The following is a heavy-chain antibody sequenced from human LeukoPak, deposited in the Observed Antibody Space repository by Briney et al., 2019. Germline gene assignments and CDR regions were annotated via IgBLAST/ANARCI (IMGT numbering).Heavy chain of an antibody. CDR1: GYSISSGYY. V-gene: IGHV4-38-2*02. J-gene: IGHJ4*02. CDR3: AWDSSGWYDY. D-gene: IGHD6-19*01. CDR2: IYHSGST. Sequence: SETLSLTCTVSGYSISSGYYWGWIRQPPGKGLEWIGSIYHSGSTHYNPSLKSRVTISVDTSKNQFSLKLSAVTAADTAVYYCAWDSSGWYDYWGQGTLVTVSS.